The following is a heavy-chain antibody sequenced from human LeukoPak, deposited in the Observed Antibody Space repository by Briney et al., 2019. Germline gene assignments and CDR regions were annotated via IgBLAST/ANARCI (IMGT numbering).Heavy chain of an antibody. CDR3: VRGSTLHRRLKFWSLDH. CDR2: IETSSDHI. CDR1: GFSFSDYT. V-gene: IGHV3-21*01. J-gene: IGHJ4*02. Sequence: GGSLRLSCAASGFSFSDYTMNWVRQAPGKGLEWVSSIETSSDHIFYTNSVRGRFTIFTDNGKNSLYLQMNSLRVEDSALYYCVRGSTLHRRLKFWSLDHWGQGTLVTVSS. D-gene: IGHD2-15*01.